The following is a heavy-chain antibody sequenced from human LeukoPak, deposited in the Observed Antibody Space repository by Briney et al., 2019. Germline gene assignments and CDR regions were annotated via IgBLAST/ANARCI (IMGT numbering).Heavy chain of an antibody. D-gene: IGHD6-19*01. V-gene: IGHV3-7*01. J-gene: IGHJ6*02. CDR2: IKQDGSEK. CDR1: GFTFSSHW. Sequence: GGSLRLSCEASGFTFSSHWMSWVRQAPGKGLEWVAIIKQDGSEKDYVDSVTGRFTVSRDNAKNSLYLQMNSLRDEDTAVYYCARDTSAWRYGMDVWGQGTTVTVSS. CDR3: ARDTSAWRYGMDV.